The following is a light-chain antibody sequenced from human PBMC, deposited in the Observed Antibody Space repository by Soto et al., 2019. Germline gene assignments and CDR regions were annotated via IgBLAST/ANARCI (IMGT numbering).Light chain of an antibody. CDR2: DVS. V-gene: IGLV2-11*01. CDR1: SSDVGGYKY. J-gene: IGLJ2*01. CDR3: CAYACSYTVL. Sequence: QSALTQPRSVSGSPGQSVTISCTGTSSDVGGYKYVSWYQQHPGKVPKLMMFDVSERPSGVPDRFSGSKSGNTASLSISGLQAEDEADYYCCAYACSYTVLFGGGTKLTVL.